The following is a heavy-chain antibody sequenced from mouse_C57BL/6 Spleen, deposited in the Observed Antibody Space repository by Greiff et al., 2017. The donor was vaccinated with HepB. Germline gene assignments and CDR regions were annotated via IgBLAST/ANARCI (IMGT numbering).Heavy chain of an antibody. J-gene: IGHJ4*01. CDR2: IDPANGNT. CDR1: GFNIKNTY. CDR3: ALNWDENAMDY. V-gene: IGHV14-3*01. Sequence: EVMLVESVAELVRPGASVKLSCTASGFNIKNTYMHWVKQRPEQGLEWIGRIDPANGNTKYAPKFQGKATITADTSSNTAYLQLSSLTSEDTAIYYCALNWDENAMDYWGQGTSVTVSS. D-gene: IGHD4-1*01.